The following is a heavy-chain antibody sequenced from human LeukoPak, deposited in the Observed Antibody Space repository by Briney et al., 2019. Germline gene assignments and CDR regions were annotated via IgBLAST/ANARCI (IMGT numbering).Heavy chain of an antibody. CDR2: IYYSGST. V-gene: IGHV4-39*01. J-gene: IGHJ4*02. Sequence: PSETLSLTCTVSGGSISSSSYHWGWIRQPPGKGLEWIGSIYYSGSTYYNPSLKSRVTISVDTSKNQFSLKLSSVTAADTAVYYCACRIAVAGTLFDYWGQGTLVTVSS. CDR1: GGSISSSSYH. CDR3: ACRIAVAGTLFDY. D-gene: IGHD6-19*01.